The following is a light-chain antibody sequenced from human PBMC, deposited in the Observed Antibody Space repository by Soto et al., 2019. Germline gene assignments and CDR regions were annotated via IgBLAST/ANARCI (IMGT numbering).Light chain of an antibody. CDR2: EDN. J-gene: IGLJ3*02. CDR1: SGSIASNY. CDR3: QSYDATNQV. V-gene: IGLV6-57*01. Sequence: NFMLTQPHSVSESPGKTVIISCTRSSGSIASNYVQWYQQRPGSSPTTVIYEDNQRPSGVPDRFSGSIDSSSNSASLTISGLETEDEAAYFCQSYDATNQVFGGGTKLTVL.